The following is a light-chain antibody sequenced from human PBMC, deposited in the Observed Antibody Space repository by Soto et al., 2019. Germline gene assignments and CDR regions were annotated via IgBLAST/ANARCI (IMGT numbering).Light chain of an antibody. J-gene: IGKJ4*01. CDR1: QSVSSNY. CDR2: GAS. CDR3: QQYGSSPLT. V-gene: IGKV3-20*01. Sequence: EIVLTQSPGTLSLSPGERATLSCRASQSVSSNYLAWYQQKPGQAPRLLIYGASSRATDIPDRFSGSGSGADFTLSISRLETDDLVVYYCQQYGSSPLTVGGGPKVEIK.